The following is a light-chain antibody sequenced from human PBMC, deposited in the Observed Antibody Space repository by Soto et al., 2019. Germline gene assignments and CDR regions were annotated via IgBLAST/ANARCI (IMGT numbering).Light chain of an antibody. V-gene: IGLV2-14*01. CDR3: SSYISSNTPVL. CDR2: DVS. J-gene: IGLJ2*01. CDR1: GSDVGSYNY. Sequence: QSALTQPASVSGSPGQSIAISCTGTGSDVGSYNYVSWYQQHPGKAPKLMIYDVSDRPSGVSNRFSGSKSGNTASLTISGLQAEDEADYYCSSYISSNTPVLFGGGTKLTVL.